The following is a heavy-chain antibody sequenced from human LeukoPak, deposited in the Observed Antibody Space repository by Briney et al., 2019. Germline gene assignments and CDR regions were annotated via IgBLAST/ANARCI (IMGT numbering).Heavy chain of an antibody. J-gene: IGHJ6*02. Sequence: PGGSLRLSRAASGFTVSSNYMSWVRQAPGKGLEWVSVIYSGGSTYYADSVKGRFTISRDNSKDTLYLQMNSLRAEDTAVYYCAKDLGDYGDYDIYGMDVWGQGTTVTVSS. D-gene: IGHD4-17*01. V-gene: IGHV3-53*01. CDR1: GFTVSSNY. CDR3: AKDLGDYGDYDIYGMDV. CDR2: IYSGGST.